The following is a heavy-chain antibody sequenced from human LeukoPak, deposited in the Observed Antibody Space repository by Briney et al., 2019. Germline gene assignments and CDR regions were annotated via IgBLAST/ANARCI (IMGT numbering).Heavy chain of an antibody. V-gene: IGHV4-59*01. Sequence: SETLSLTCTVSGGSISRYYWSWIRQPPGKGLEWIGYIYYSGSTNYKPSLKSRVTISVDTSKNQFSLKLSSVTAADTAVYYCARGGYYGSGNDFRFDPWGQGTLVTVSS. D-gene: IGHD3-10*01. J-gene: IGHJ5*02. CDR1: GGSISRYY. CDR3: ARGGYYGSGNDFRFDP. CDR2: IYYSGST.